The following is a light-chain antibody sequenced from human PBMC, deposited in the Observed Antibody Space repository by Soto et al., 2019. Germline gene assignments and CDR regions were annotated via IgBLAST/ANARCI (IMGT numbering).Light chain of an antibody. CDR1: SSDVGGYNY. CDR2: EVN. J-gene: IGLJ1*01. Sequence: QSGLTQPPSASVSPGQSVAISCTGTSSDVGGYNYVSLYQQHPGKAPKLMIYEVNKRPSGVPDRFSGSKSGNTASLTVSGLQAEDEADYYCSSYAGSSNVFGTGTKVTVL. CDR3: SSYAGSSNV. V-gene: IGLV2-8*01.